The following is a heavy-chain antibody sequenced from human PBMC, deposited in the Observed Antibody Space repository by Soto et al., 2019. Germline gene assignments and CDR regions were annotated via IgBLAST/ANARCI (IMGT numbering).Heavy chain of an antibody. J-gene: IGHJ5*02. CDR1: GGSVSSGSYY. V-gene: IGHV4-61*01. Sequence: QVQLQESGPGLVKPSETLSLTCTVSGGSVSSGSYYWSWIRQPPGKGLEWIGYIYYSGSTNYNPSLKSRVTISVDTSKNQFSLKLSSVTAADTAVYYCARDFGGFCDHWGQGTLVTVSS. D-gene: IGHD6-25*01. CDR3: ARDFGGFCDH. CDR2: IYYSGST.